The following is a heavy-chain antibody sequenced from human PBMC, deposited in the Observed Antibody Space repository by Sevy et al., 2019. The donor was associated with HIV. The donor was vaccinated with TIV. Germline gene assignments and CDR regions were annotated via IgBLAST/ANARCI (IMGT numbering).Heavy chain of an antibody. D-gene: IGHD7-27*01. J-gene: IGHJ4*02. CDR1: GGSISSSSYY. CDR2: VYNSGST. Sequence: SETLSLTCTVSGGSISSSSYYWGWIRQPPGKGLEWIGSVYNSGSTSYNPSLKRRVTISVNTSKNQFSLKLGSVTAADTAVYYCAGLRTTGEYYFDYWGQGTLVTVSS. V-gene: IGHV4-39*01. CDR3: AGLRTTGEYYFDY.